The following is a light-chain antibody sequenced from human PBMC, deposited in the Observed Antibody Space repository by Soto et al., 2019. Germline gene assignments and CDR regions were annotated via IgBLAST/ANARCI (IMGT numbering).Light chain of an antibody. J-gene: IGKJ5*01. CDR1: QGISSN. CDR2: GTS. V-gene: IGKV1-16*02. Sequence: DIRMTQSPSSLSASVGDRVTITCRASQGISSNLAWFQQKPGKAPKSLIYGTSSSHSGVPSKFSGSGSGTDFTLAISSLQPEDFAIYYCQQYSSYPLTFGQGTRLEIK. CDR3: QQYSSYPLT.